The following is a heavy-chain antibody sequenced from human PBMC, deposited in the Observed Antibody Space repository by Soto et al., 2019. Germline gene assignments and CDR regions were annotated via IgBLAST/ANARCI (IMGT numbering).Heavy chain of an antibody. J-gene: IGHJ6*02. Sequence: GASVKVSCKASGYSVFTHGITCVRQTPGHVLEWLGWISPNNGNTRYSQILQGRVSMTTDTSTSTVYMELTNLRSDDSAVYYCGRVSSSIVVIPDFGMDVWGQGTTVTVSS. CDR1: GYSVFTHG. CDR2: ISPNNGNT. V-gene: IGHV1-18*04. CDR3: GRVSSSIVVIPDFGMDV. D-gene: IGHD2-21*01.